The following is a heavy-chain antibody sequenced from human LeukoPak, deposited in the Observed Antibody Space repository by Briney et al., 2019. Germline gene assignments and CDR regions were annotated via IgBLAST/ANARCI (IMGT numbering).Heavy chain of an antibody. CDR2: IIPIFGTA. CDR1: GGTFSSYA. D-gene: IGHD6-19*01. Sequence: ASVKVSCKASGGTFSSYAISWVRQAPGQGLEWMGGIIPIFGTANYAQKFQGRVSITADKSTSTAYMELSSLRSEDTAVYYCASAVAGSVMDYWGQGTLVTVSS. CDR3: ASAVAGSVMDY. V-gene: IGHV1-69*06. J-gene: IGHJ4*02.